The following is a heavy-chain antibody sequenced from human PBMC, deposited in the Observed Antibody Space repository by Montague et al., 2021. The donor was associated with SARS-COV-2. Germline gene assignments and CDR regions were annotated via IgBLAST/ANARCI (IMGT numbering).Heavy chain of an antibody. V-gene: IGHV4-59*08. J-gene: IGHJ3*02. CDR3: ARQRRYQLPITIFGVVMADAFDI. CDR1: GGSISSYY. CDR2: VYYSGST. Sequence: SETLSLTCTVSGGSISSYYWSWSLQPPGKGLVWIGYVYYSGSTNYNPSLQSRVTISLDTYKNQFSLMLRSVTAADTAVYYCARQRRYQLPITIFGVVMADAFDIWGQGTMVTVSS. D-gene: IGHD3-3*01.